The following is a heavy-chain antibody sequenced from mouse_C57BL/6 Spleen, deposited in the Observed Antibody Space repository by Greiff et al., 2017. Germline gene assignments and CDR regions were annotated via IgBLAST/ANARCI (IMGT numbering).Heavy chain of an antibody. J-gene: IGHJ3*01. V-gene: IGHV1-52*01. CDR2: IDPSDSET. Sequence: QVQLQQPGAELVRPGSSVKLSCKASGYTFTSYWMQWVKQRPIQGLEWIGNIDPSDSETNYNQKFKDKATLSVDKSSSTAYMQLSSLTSEDSAVYYCAREGLRRPFAYWGQGTLVTVSA. CDR1: GYTFTSYW. CDR3: AREGLRRPFAY. D-gene: IGHD2-4*01.